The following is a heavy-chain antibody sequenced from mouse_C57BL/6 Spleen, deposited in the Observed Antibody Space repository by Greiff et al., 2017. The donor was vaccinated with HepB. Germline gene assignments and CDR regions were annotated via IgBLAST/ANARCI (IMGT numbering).Heavy chain of an antibody. CDR3: AREAWDVRGYFDY. J-gene: IGHJ2*01. Sequence: EVKVVESGGGLVKPGGSLKLSCAASGFTFSDYGMHWVRQAPEKGLEWVAYISSGSSTIYYADTVKGRFTISRDNAKNTLFLQMTSLRSEDTAMYYCAREAWDVRGYFDYWGQGTTLTVSS. D-gene: IGHD4-1*01. CDR1: GFTFSDYG. CDR2: ISSGSSTI. V-gene: IGHV5-17*01.